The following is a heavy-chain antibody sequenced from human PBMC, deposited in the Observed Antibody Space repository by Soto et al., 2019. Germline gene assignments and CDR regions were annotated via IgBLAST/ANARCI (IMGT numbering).Heavy chain of an antibody. V-gene: IGHV4-61*08. D-gene: IGHD4-17*01. Sequence: SXTLSLTCTVSGGSISNGGYYWSWIRQRPGKGLEWIGYIYYSGSTNYNPSLKSRVTISVDTSKNQFSLKLSSVTAADTAVYYCAREDGDYGYFQHWGQGTLVTVSS. CDR2: IYYSGST. CDR1: GGSISNGGYY. J-gene: IGHJ1*01. CDR3: AREDGDYGYFQH.